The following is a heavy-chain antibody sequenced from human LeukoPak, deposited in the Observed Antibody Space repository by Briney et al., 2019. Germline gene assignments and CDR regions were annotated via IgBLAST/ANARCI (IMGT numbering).Heavy chain of an antibody. CDR2: IKQDRSEK. CDR3: ARDYSNGCFDY. J-gene: IGHJ4*02. V-gene: IGHV3-7*01. CDR1: GFTFSNYW. D-gene: IGHD4-11*01. Sequence: PGGSLRLSCAASGFTFSNYWMNWVRQAPGKGLEWVANIKQDRSEKYYVDSVKGRFTISRDNGKNSLYLQMNSLRAEDTAVYYCARDYSNGCFDYWGQGTLVTVSS.